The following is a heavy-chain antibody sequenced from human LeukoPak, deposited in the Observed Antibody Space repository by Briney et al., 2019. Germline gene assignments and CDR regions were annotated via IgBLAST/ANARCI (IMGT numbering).Heavy chain of an antibody. CDR2: ISSSSSTI. CDR3: ARRLHMDV. J-gene: IGHJ6*03. Sequence: GSLRLSCAASGFTFSSYSMNWVRQAPGKGLEWVSYISSSSSTIYYADSVKGRFTISRDNAKNSLYLQMNSLRAEDTAVYYCARRLHMDVWGKGTTVTISS. CDR1: GFTFSSYS. D-gene: IGHD2-21*02. V-gene: IGHV3-48*04.